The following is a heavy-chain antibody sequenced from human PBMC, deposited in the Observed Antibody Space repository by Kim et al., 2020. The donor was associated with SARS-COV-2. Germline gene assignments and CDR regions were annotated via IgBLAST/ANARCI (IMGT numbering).Heavy chain of an antibody. D-gene: IGHD4-17*01. CDR2: IYYSGST. CDR1: GGSISSGDYY. CDR3: ARDRRDYGDYVAPDGMDV. J-gene: IGHJ6*02. V-gene: IGHV4-30-4*01. Sequence: SETLSLTCTVSGGSISSGDYYWSWIRQPPGKGLEWIGYIYYSGSTYYNPSLKSRVTISVDTSKNQFSLKLSSVTAADTAVYYCARDRRDYGDYVAPDGMDVWGQGTTVTVSS.